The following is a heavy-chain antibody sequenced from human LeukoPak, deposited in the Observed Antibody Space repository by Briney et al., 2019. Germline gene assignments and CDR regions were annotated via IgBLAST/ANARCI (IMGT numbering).Heavy chain of an antibody. CDR1: GGSFSGYY. V-gene: IGHV4-34*01. D-gene: IGHD3-10*01. Sequence: SETLSLTCAVYGGSFSGYYWSWIRQPPGKGLEWIGEINHSGSTNYNPSLKSRVTISVDTSKNQFSLKLSSVTAADTAVYYCARQPGLITMVRGVSLYYYYGMDVWGQGTTVTVSS. J-gene: IGHJ6*02. CDR2: INHSGST. CDR3: ARQPGLITMVRGVSLYYYYGMDV.